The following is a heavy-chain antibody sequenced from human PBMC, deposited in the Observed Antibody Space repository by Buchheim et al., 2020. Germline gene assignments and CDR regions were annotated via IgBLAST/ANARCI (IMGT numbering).Heavy chain of an antibody. D-gene: IGHD1-1*01. CDR2: IWYDGSNK. V-gene: IGHV3-33*01. CDR3: ARTYNNYYYGMDV. CDR1: GFTFSSYG. Sequence: QVQLVESGGGVVQPGRSLRLSCAASGFTFSSYGMHWVRQAPGKGLEWVEGIWYDGSNKYYAEYVKGRFTISRDNSKNTLYLQMNSLRAEDTAVYYCARTYNNYYYGMDVWGQGTT. J-gene: IGHJ6*02.